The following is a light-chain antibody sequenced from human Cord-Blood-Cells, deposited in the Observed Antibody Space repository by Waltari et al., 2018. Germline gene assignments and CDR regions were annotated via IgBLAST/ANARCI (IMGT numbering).Light chain of an antibody. J-gene: IGLJ3*02. Sequence: QSALTQPASVSGSPGQSITIPCTGTSSDVGGYNSVSWYQQHPGKAPKLMIYDVSNRPSGVSNRFSGSKSGNTASLTISGLQAEDEADYYCSSYTSSSTLDWVFGGGTKLTVL. CDR2: DVS. V-gene: IGLV2-14*01. CDR3: SSYTSSSTLDWV. CDR1: SSDVGGYNS.